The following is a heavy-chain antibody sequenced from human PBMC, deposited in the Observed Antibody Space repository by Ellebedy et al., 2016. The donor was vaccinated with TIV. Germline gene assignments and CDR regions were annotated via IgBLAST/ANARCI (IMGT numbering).Heavy chain of an antibody. Sequence: ASVKVSCXASGYTFTGQYIHWVRQAPGQGLEWMGWINPNSGGTNYAQKFQGRVTMTRDTSINTAYMELSSLRSDDTAVYYCARVRDGYNFDYWGQGTLVTVSS. V-gene: IGHV1-2*02. D-gene: IGHD5-24*01. CDR1: GYTFTGQY. CDR3: ARVRDGYNFDY. J-gene: IGHJ4*02. CDR2: INPNSGGT.